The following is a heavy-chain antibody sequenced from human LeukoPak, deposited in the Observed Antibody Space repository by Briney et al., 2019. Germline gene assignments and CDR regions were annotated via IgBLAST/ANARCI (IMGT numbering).Heavy chain of an antibody. V-gene: IGHV3-23*01. Sequence: PGGSLRLSCAASGFTFSSYAMSWVRQAPGKGLEWVSAISGSGGSTYYADSVKGRFTTSRDNSKNTLYLQMNSLRAEDTAVYYCAKDSIPQTYYYDSSGYYPFDYWGQGTLVTVSS. J-gene: IGHJ4*02. CDR3: AKDSIPQTYYYDSSGYYPFDY. D-gene: IGHD3-22*01. CDR1: GFTFSSYA. CDR2: ISGSGGST.